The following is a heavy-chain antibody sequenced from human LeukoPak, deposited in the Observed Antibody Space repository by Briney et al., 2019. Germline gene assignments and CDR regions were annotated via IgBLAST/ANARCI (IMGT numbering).Heavy chain of an antibody. Sequence: SETLSLTCTVSGGSVSSGSYYWSWIRQPPGKGLEWIGYIYYSGSTNYNPSLKSRVTISVDTYKNQFSLKLSSVTAADTAVYYCARWSIAVAGPDYWGQGTLVTVSS. CDR1: GGSVSSGSYY. V-gene: IGHV4-61*01. D-gene: IGHD6-19*01. J-gene: IGHJ4*02. CDR3: ARWSIAVAGPDY. CDR2: IYYSGST.